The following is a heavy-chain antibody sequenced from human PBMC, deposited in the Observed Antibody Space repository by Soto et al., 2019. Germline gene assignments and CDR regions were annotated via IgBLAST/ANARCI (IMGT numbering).Heavy chain of an antibody. D-gene: IGHD2-15*01. CDR3: AKDLGGGYCSGGSCYDFDY. V-gene: IGHV3-23*01. J-gene: IGHJ4*02. CDR1: GFTFSSYA. Sequence: GGSLRLSCAASGFTFSSYAMSWVRQAPGKGLEWVSAISGSGGSTYYADSVKGRFTISRDNSKNTPYLQMNSLRAEDTAVYYCAKDLGGGYCSGGSCYDFDYWGQGTLVTVSS. CDR2: ISGSGGST.